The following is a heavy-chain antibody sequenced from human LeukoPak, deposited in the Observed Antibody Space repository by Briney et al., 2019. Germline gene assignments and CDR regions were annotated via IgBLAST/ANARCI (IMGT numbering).Heavy chain of an antibody. V-gene: IGHV1-46*01. Sequence: ASVKVSCKASGYTFTSYYMHWVRQAPGQGLGWMGIINPSGGSTSYAQKFQGRVTMTRDMSTSTVYMELSSLRSEDTAVYYCARRSSRITIFGVVDYYYYMDVWGKGTTVTVSS. CDR1: GYTFTSYY. J-gene: IGHJ6*03. D-gene: IGHD3-3*01. CDR2: INPSGGST. CDR3: ARRSSRITIFGVVDYYYYMDV.